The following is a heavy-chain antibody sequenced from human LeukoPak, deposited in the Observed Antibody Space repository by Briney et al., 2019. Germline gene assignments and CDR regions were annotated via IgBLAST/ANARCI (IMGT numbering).Heavy chain of an antibody. CDR3: TRRKTGTTDDY. D-gene: IGHD1-7*01. CDR2: IRSKANSYAT. Sequence: GGSLRLSCAASGFTLSGSAMHWVRQASGKGLEWVGRIRSKANSYATAYAASVKGRFTISRDDSKNTAYLQMNSLKTEDTAVYYCTRRKTGTTDDYWGQGTLVTVSS. J-gene: IGHJ4*02. V-gene: IGHV3-73*01. CDR1: GFTLSGSA.